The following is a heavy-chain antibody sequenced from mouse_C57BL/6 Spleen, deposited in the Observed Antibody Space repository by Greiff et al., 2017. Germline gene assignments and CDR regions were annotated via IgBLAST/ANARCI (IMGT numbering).Heavy chain of an antibody. CDR1: GFTFTDYN. V-gene: IGHV1-22*01. D-gene: IGHD1-1*02. CDR2: INPNNGGT. J-gene: IGHJ1*03. Sequence: VQLQQSGPGLVKPGASVTMSCTASGFTFTDYNMHWVQQTPGKSLEWIGYINPNNGGTSYNQKFKGQFTLTVNKCSSTAYMVLRSLTSEDSAVYDSARGEMVGNRWYFDVWGKGTTVTVSS. CDR3: ARGEMVGNRWYFDV.